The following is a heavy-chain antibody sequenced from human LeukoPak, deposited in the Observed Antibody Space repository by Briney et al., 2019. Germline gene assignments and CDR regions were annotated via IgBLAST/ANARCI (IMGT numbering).Heavy chain of an antibody. CDR3: ATYRKQWLVRGYFDL. V-gene: IGHV4-34*01. CDR2: INHSGST. D-gene: IGHD6-19*01. J-gene: IGHJ2*01. CDR1: GGSVSSYN. Sequence: SETLSLSCAVYGGSVSSYNWSWIRQPPPKGQEPIWEINHSGSTNYNPFLTSRVTISVDTSKNQFSLKLSSVTAADTAVYYCATYRKQWLVRGYFDLWGRGTLVRVSS.